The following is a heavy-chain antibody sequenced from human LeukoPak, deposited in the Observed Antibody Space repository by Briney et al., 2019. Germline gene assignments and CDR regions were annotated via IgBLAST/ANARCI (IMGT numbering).Heavy chain of an antibody. Sequence: GGSLRLSCAASGFTFDDYGMSWVRQAPGKGLEWVSSISTSSSYIYYADSVRGRFTISRDNAKNSLYLQMNSLRAEDTALYYCAKQGPSGSTYYYYMDVWGKGTTVTISS. J-gene: IGHJ6*03. D-gene: IGHD3-10*01. CDR1: GFTFDDYG. V-gene: IGHV3-21*04. CDR2: ISTSSSYI. CDR3: AKQGPSGSTYYYYMDV.